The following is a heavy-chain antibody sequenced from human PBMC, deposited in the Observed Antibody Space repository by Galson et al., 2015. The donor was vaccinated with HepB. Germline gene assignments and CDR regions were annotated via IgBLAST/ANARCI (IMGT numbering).Heavy chain of an antibody. Sequence: SVKVSCKASGYSFVGYYLHWVRQAPGQGLEWMGRINPNTGGTNYAQESQDRVTVTGDTSISTAYMELRRLTSDDTAVYYCARDSYRISSGSSSGYWGQGTLVTVSS. CDR3: ARDSYRISSGSSSGY. D-gene: IGHD6-6*01. CDR2: INPNTGGT. CDR1: GYSFVGYY. J-gene: IGHJ4*02. V-gene: IGHV1-2*06.